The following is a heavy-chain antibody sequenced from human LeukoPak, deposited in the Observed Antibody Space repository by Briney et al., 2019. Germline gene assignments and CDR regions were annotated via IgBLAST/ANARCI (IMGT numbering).Heavy chain of an antibody. CDR3: ATLSRFFRDY. V-gene: IGHV4-30-4*08. Sequence: SETLSLTCTVYSGSISSGDYYWSWIRQPPGKGLQWIGYIYYSGSTYYNPSLKSRVTITVDTSKNQFSLKVSSVTAADTAVYYCATLSRFFRDYWGQGTLVTVSS. CDR1: SGSISSGDYY. J-gene: IGHJ4*02. CDR2: IYYSGST. D-gene: IGHD2/OR15-2a*01.